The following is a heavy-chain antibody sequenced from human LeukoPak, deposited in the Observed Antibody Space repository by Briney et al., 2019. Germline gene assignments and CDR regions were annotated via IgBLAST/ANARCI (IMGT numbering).Heavy chain of an antibody. J-gene: IGHJ4*02. D-gene: IGHD5-18*01. CDR2: INPNSGGT. V-gene: IGHV1-2*02. CDR1: GYTFTGYY. Sequence: ASVKVSCKASGYTFTGYYMHWVRQAPGQGLEWMGWINPNSGGTNYAQKFQGRVTITRDTSATTAYMELSSLRSEDTAVYYCASDMGRGTATYYFDYWGQGTLVTVSS. CDR3: ASDMGRGTATYYFDY.